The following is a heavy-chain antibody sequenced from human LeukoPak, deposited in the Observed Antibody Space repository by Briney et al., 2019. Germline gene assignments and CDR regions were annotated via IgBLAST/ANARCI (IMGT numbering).Heavy chain of an antibody. CDR1: GYTFIGYY. CDR3: ARDEYCGGGSCYGAY. J-gene: IGHJ4*02. Sequence: ASVKVSCKASGYTFIGYYMHWVRQAPGQGLEWMGWINPNSGGTNYAQKFQGRVTMTRDTSISTAYMELSRLRSDDTAVYYCARDEYCGGGSCYGAYWGQGTLVTVSS. V-gene: IGHV1-2*02. D-gene: IGHD2-15*01. CDR2: INPNSGGT.